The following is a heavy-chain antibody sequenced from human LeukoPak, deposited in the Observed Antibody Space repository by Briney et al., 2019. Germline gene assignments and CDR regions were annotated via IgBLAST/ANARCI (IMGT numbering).Heavy chain of an antibody. Sequence: LSGGSLRLSCTISGFKFSDYYMIWVRQAPGKGLEWVSNISGRDGSTYYADSVKGRFTVSRDNSKNTLYLQMNSLRVEDTAVYYCAKSGLNRFDYWGQGTLVTVSS. CDR1: GFKFSDYY. J-gene: IGHJ4*02. V-gene: IGHV3-23*01. D-gene: IGHD2-15*01. CDR3: AKSGLNRFDY. CDR2: ISGRDGST.